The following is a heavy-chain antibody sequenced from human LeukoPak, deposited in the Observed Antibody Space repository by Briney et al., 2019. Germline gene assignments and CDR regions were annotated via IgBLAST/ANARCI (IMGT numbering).Heavy chain of an antibody. J-gene: IGHJ4*02. Sequence: KSSETLSLTCTVSGGSISSHYWSWIWQPPGKGLEWIGYIYYSGSTNYNPSLKSRVTISVDTSKNQFSLKLSSVTAADTAVYYCARVRVGARTLDYWGQGTLVTVSS. V-gene: IGHV4-59*11. D-gene: IGHD1-26*01. CDR2: IYYSGST. CDR1: GGSISSHY. CDR3: ARVRVGARTLDY.